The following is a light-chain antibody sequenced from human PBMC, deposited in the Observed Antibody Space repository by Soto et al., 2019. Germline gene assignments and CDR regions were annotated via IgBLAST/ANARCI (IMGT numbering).Light chain of an antibody. V-gene: IGKV1-5*01. Sequence: DIQMTQSPPTLAASVGDRVTITCRASQNINTWLAWYQQKPRKAPKILIFDASTLESGVPSRFSGSGSGSQFILTISGLQPYDFATYYCQQYNSYSQTFGQGTKLEMK. CDR3: QQYNSYSQT. CDR2: DAS. CDR1: QNINTW. J-gene: IGKJ2*01.